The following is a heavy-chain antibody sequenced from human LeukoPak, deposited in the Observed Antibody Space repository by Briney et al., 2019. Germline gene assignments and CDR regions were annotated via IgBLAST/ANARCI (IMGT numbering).Heavy chain of an antibody. J-gene: IGHJ4*02. CDR3: ARGGFWFGSGYYYYFDY. V-gene: IGHV1-69*02. Sequence: VASVKVSCKASGGTFSSYTISWVRQAPGQGLEWMGRIIPILGIANYAQKFQGRVTITADKSTSTAYMGLSSLRSEDTAVYYCARGGFWFGSGYYYYFDYWGQGTLVTVSS. CDR1: GGTFSSYT. CDR2: IIPILGIA. D-gene: IGHD3-3*01.